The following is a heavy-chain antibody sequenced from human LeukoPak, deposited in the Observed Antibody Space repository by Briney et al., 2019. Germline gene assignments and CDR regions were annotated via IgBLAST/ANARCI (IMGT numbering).Heavy chain of an antibody. V-gene: IGHV3-66*02. CDR2: IYSGGST. Sequence: PGGSLRLSCAASGFTVSSNYMGWVRQAPGKGLEWVSVIYSGGSTYYADSVKGRFTISRDNSKNTLYLQMNSLRAEDTAVYYCAREAPNYYYMDVWGKGTTVTVSS. D-gene: IGHD6-6*01. J-gene: IGHJ6*03. CDR1: GFTVSSNY. CDR3: AREAPNYYYMDV.